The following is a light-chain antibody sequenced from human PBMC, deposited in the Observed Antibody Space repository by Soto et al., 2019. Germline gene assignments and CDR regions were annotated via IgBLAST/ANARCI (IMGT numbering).Light chain of an antibody. J-gene: IGLJ3*02. V-gene: IGLV2-14*01. Sequence: QSALTQPASVSGSPGQSITISCTGTSSDVGGYNYVSWYQQHPGKAPKLMIYEFSNRPSGVSNRFSGSKSGNTASLTISGLQAEDEADYYCSAFTSINTWGFGGGTKLTVL. CDR1: SSDVGGYNY. CDR3: SAFTSINTWG. CDR2: EFS.